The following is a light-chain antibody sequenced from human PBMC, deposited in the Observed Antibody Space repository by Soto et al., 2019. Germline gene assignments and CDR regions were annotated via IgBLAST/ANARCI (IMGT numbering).Light chain of an antibody. CDR3: SSYAGGHNLV. V-gene: IGLV2-8*01. Sequence: QSVLTQPPSASGSPGQSVTISCTGTSSDVGGYNYVSWYQQQPGKAPKLVIYEVSKRPSGVPDRFSGSKSGNTASLTVSGLQAEDEASYYCSSYAGGHNLVFGGGTKLTVL. CDR1: SSDVGGYNY. J-gene: IGLJ2*01. CDR2: EVS.